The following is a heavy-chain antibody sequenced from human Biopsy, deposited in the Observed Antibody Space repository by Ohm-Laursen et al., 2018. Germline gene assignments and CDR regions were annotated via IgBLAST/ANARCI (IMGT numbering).Heavy chain of an antibody. D-gene: IGHD2-21*01. V-gene: IGHV3-23*01. CDR1: GFIFSRND. CDR3: VKAYSAIYWFDP. Sequence: SLRLFCTASGFIFSRNDMSWVRQAPEKGLEWVSGISGSGASTYYADSVKGRFTISRDNSKNTLFLQMDSLRADDTAVYYCVKAYSAIYWFDPWGQGTLVTVSS. J-gene: IGHJ5*02. CDR2: ISGSGAST.